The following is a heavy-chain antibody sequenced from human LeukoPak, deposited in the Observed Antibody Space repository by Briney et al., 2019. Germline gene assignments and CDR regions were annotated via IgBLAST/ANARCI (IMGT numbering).Heavy chain of an antibody. D-gene: IGHD1-26*01. CDR2: IDWDDEK. J-gene: IGHJ3*01. CDR3: ARTLPEWDDAFDV. V-gene: IGHV2-70*01. Sequence: SGPALVHPTQPLTLTCTFAGFSLSTSGMCVSWIRQPPGKALEWLALIDWDDEKYYRTSLETRLPISKHTSRHHVVLTMTNMDPVDTATYYCARTLPEWDDAFDVWGQGTMVTLSS. CDR1: GFSLSTSGMC.